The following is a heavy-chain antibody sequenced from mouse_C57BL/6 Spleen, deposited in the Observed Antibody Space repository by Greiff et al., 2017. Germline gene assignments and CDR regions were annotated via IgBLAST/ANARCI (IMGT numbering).Heavy chain of an antibody. J-gene: IGHJ4*01. CDR1: GYTFTDYY. CDR3: ARSSSGYAMDY. CDR2: INPNNGGT. Sequence: VQLQQSGPELVKPGASVKISCKASGYTFTDYYMNWVKQSHGKSLEWIGDINPNNGGTSYNQKFKGKATLTVDQSSSTAYMELRSLTSEDSAVYYCARSSSGYAMDYWGQGTSVTVSS. D-gene: IGHD3-2*02. V-gene: IGHV1-26*01.